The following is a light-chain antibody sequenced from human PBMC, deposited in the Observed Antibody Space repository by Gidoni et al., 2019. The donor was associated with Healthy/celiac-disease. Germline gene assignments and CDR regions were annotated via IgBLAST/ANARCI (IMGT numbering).Light chain of an antibody. CDR2: KDS. J-gene: IGLJ2*01. Sequence: SYELTQPPSVSVSPGQTARITCSGDALPTQYAYWYQQKPGQAPVLVIYKDSERPSGIPERFSGASSGTTVTLSISGVQAEDEADYYGQSADSSGTYVVFGGGTKLTVL. V-gene: IGLV3-25*03. CDR1: ALPTQY. CDR3: QSADSSGTYVV.